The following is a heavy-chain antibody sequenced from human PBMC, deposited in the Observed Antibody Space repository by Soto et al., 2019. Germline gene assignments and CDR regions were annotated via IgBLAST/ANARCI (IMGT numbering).Heavy chain of an antibody. CDR1: GYSFTSYW. J-gene: IGHJ6*02. Sequence: GESLKISCKGSGYSFTSYWISWVRQMPGKGLEWMGRIDPSDSYTNYSPSFQGHVTISADKSISTAYLQWSSLKASDTAMYYCARYNSNYAYYYGMDVWGQGTTVTVSS. V-gene: IGHV5-10-1*01. CDR2: IDPSDSYT. CDR3: ARYNSNYAYYYGMDV. D-gene: IGHD4-4*01.